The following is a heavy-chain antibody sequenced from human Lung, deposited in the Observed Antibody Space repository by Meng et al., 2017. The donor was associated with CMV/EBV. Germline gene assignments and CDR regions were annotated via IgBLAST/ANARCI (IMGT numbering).Heavy chain of an antibody. CDR3: ARVEVGITSGDY. CDR2: INAYNGDT. J-gene: IGHJ4*02. CDR1: GYTFTSYG. V-gene: IGHV1-18*01. Sequence: QVQPVQSGAEVKKPGASVKVSCKASGYTFTSYGFNWVRQAPGQGLEWMGWINAYNGDTNYAQTLQGRVTMTTDTSTSTAYVELRSLRSDDTAVYYCARVEVGITSGDYWGQGTLVTVSS. D-gene: IGHD1-26*01.